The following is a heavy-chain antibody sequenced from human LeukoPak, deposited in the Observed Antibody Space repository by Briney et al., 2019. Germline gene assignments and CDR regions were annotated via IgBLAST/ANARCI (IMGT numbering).Heavy chain of an antibody. Sequence: GGSLRLSCAASGFTFSDYYMSWIRQAPGKGLEWVSYISSSGSTIYYADSVKGRFTISRDNAKNSLYLQMNSLRAEDTAVYYCAREEKYWVDAFDIWGQGTMVTVSS. J-gene: IGHJ3*02. V-gene: IGHV3-11*01. CDR2: ISSSGSTI. D-gene: IGHD2-8*02. CDR3: AREEKYWVDAFDI. CDR1: GFTFSDYY.